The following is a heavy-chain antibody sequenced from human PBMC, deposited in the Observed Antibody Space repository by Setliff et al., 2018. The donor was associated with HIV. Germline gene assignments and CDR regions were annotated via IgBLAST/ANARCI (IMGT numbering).Heavy chain of an antibody. Sequence: PGGSLRLSCAGSGFSFIDFAMHWVRQRPGEGLEWVAGINWNSGDFGYADSVKGRFTISRDNAKNSLYLQMNSLRPEDTAVYYCATNFLYDILTGYFPYQFDQWGQGTLVTVSS. V-gene: IGHV3-9*01. D-gene: IGHD3-9*01. CDR3: ATNFLYDILTGYFPYQFDQ. J-gene: IGHJ5*02. CDR2: INWNSGDF. CDR1: GFSFIDFA.